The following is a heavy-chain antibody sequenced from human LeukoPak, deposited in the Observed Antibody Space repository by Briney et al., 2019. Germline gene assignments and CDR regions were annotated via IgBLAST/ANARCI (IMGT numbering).Heavy chain of an antibody. V-gene: IGHV3-21*01. Sequence: GGSLRLSCTASGFTFSRYGMNWVRQAPGTGLEWDSSIDSSSGYIYYADSVKGRFTISRDNAKNSLYLQMNSLRVEDTAVYYCVRGQVTTVTPLSYWGQGTLVTVSS. J-gene: IGHJ4*02. D-gene: IGHD4-11*01. CDR2: IDSSSGYI. CDR1: GFTFSRYG. CDR3: VRGQVTTVTPLSY.